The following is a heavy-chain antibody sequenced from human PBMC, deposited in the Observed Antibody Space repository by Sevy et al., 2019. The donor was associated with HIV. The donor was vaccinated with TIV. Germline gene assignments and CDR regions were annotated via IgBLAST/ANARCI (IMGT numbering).Heavy chain of an antibody. CDR2: IHYKGSDK. J-gene: IGHJ6*02. D-gene: IGHD6-19*01. Sequence: GGSLRLSCAASGFIFSSFGMHWVRQAPGKGLEWVAFIHYKGSDKNYADAVKGRYTISRDNSKNTVYLKMSSLRAEDTAVYYCAKDYSTGWYGYYYGIDVRGQGTTVTVSS. CDR3: AKDYSTGWYGYYYGIDV. CDR1: GFIFSSFG. V-gene: IGHV3-30*02.